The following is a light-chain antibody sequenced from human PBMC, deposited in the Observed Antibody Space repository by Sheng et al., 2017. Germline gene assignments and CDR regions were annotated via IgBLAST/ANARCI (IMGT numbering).Light chain of an antibody. CDR2: AAS. CDR1: QSVSSTS. J-gene: IGKJ3*01. CDR3: QKYDSDPLT. V-gene: IGKV3-20*01. Sequence: IVLTQSPGTLSLSPGERATLSCRASQSVSSTSIAWYQQKPGQAPRLLIYAASSRAAGIPDRFSGSGSGTDFTLTISNLQPEDVATYYCQKYDSDPLTFGPGTRVDI.